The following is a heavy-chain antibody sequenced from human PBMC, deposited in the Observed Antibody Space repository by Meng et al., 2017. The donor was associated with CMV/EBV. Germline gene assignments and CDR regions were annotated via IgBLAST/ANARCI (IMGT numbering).Heavy chain of an antibody. CDR2: IYYSGST. CDR3: ARHGRVVPAAYNWFDP. D-gene: IGHD2-2*01. Sequence: SETLSLTCTVSGGSISSSSYYWGWIRQPPGKGLEWIGSIYYSGSTYYNPSLKSLVTISVDTSKNQFSLKLSSVTAADTAVYYCARHGRVVPAAYNWFDPWGQGTLVTVSS. J-gene: IGHJ5*02. CDR1: GGSISSSSYY. V-gene: IGHV4-39*01.